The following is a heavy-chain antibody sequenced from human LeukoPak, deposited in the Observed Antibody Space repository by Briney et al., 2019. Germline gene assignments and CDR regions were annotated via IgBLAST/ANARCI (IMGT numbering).Heavy chain of an antibody. J-gene: IGHJ6*03. Sequence: ASVTVSFKASGYTFTDYYMHWVRQAPGQGLEWMGWINPNSGGTNYAQKFQGRVTMTRDTSISTAYMELSRLRSDDTAVYYCASTSRFYYYYMDVWGKGTTVTVSS. V-gene: IGHV1-2*02. CDR3: ASTSRFYYYYMDV. CDR1: GYTFTDYY. CDR2: INPNSGGT. D-gene: IGHD2-2*01.